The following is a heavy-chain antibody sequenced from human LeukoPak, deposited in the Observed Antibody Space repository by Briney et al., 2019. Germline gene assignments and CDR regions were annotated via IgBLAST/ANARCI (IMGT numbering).Heavy chain of an antibody. CDR1: GYTFTSYD. CDR2: IHSSGGT. CDR3: AAEAYSSSPFDY. J-gene: IGHJ4*02. D-gene: IGHD6-13*01. Sequence: SCKASGYTFTSYDINWVRQAPGKGLEWVSVIHSSGGTYYADSVKGRFTISRDNSKNTLYLQMNSLRGEDTAVYYCAAEAYSSSPFDYWGQGTLVTVPS. V-gene: IGHV3-66*01.